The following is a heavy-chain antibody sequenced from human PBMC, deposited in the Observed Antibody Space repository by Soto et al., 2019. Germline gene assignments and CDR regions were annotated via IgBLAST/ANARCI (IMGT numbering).Heavy chain of an antibody. Sequence: EVQLVESGRGLVKPGGSLRLSCAASGFTFSRYRMNWVRQAPGKGLEGVSSISSSSSYIYYADSVKGRFTISRDNAKNSLYLQMNSLRAEDTAVYYWARCSLEYYYYYYMDVWGKGTTVTVSS. J-gene: IGHJ6*03. CDR2: ISSSSSYI. D-gene: IGHD3-3*01. CDR3: ARCSLEYYYYYYMDV. CDR1: GFTFSRYR. V-gene: IGHV3-21*01.